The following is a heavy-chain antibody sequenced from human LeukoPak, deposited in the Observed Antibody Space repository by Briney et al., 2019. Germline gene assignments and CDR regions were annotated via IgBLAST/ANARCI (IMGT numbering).Heavy chain of an antibody. V-gene: IGHV1-2*02. D-gene: IGHD2-8*01. CDR1: GYTFIDYY. CDR3: ARDGGGLVPVPNE. J-gene: IGHJ4*02. CDR2: TNPNSGGT. Sequence: ASVNVSCKASGYTFIDYYIHWVRQAPGQGLEWMGWTNPNSGGTNFAQKFQGRVTMTRDTSIRTAYMELRRLTSDDTAVYYCARDGGGLVPVPNEWGQGALVTVSS.